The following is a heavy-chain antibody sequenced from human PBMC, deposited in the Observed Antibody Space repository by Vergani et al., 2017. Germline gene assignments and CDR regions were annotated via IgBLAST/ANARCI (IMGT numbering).Heavy chain of an antibody. V-gene: IGHV4-61*01. CDR3: ARGSTAAGFNY. J-gene: IGHJ4*02. CDR1: GGSISSSSYY. CDR2: IYYSGST. Sequence: QLQLQESGPGLVKPSETLSLTCTVSGGSISSSSYYWSWIRQPPGKGLEWIGYIYYSGSTNYNPSLKSRVTISVDTSKNQFSLKLSSVTAADTAVYYCARGSTAAGFNYWGQGTLVTVSS. D-gene: IGHD6-13*01.